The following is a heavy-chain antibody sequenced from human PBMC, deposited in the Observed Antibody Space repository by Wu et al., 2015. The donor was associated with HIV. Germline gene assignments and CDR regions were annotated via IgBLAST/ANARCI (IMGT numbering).Heavy chain of an antibody. CDR3: AKEWLVERSYRRFEL. Sequence: QVQLVQSGAEVKKAGSSVKVSCKASGGTFSRYAINWVRQAPGQGLEWIGGIIPIFGTVNYAQKFQGQTYDQTTDEFCDHSLHGTEQPEILRTTAIXFCAKEWLVERSYRRFELWGQGNPGSPSPQ. CDR1: GGTFSRYA. J-gene: IGHJ4*02. CDR2: IIPIFGTV. D-gene: IGHD3-16*02. V-gene: IGHV1-69*05.